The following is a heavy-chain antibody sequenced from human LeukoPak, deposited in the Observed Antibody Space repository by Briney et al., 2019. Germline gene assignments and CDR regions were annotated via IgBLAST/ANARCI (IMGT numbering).Heavy chain of an antibody. CDR3: AKDIKGSSSWYDANFDY. CDR1: GFTFDDYA. J-gene: IGHJ4*02. D-gene: IGHD6-13*01. V-gene: IGHV3-43*02. CDR2: MSGDGGTT. Sequence: GGSLRLSCAAPGFTFDDYAMHWVRQAPGKGLEWVSLMSGDGGTTYYADSMKGRFTISRDNSKNSLYLQMNSLRTEDTALYYCAKDIKGSSSWYDANFDYWGQGTLVTVSS.